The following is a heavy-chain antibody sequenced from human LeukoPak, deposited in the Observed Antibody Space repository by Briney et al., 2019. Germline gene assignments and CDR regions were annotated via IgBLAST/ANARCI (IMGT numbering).Heavy chain of an antibody. D-gene: IGHD3-3*01. Sequence: SQTLSLTCTVSGGSISSGDYYWSWIRQPPGKGLEWIGYIYYSGSTYYNPSLKSRVTISVDTSKNQFSLKLSSVTAADTAVYYCARGGSRGGYYDFWSGYCCPDYWGQGTLVTVSS. CDR1: GGSISSGDYY. V-gene: IGHV4-30-4*08. CDR2: IYYSGST. J-gene: IGHJ4*02. CDR3: ARGGSRGGYYDFWSGYCCPDY.